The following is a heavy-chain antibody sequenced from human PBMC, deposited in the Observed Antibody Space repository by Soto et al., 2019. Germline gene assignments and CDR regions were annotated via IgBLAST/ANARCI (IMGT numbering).Heavy chain of an antibody. V-gene: IGHV1-69*02. CDR3: ARGNADSSGYYYVYDAFDI. J-gene: IGHJ3*02. CDR2: IIPILGIA. CDR1: GGTFSSYT. D-gene: IGHD3-22*01. Sequence: SVKVSCKASGGTFSSYTISWVRQAPGQGLEWMGRIIPILGIANYAQKFQGRVTITADKSTSTAYMELSSLRSEDTAVYYCARGNADSSGYYYVYDAFDIWGQGTMVTVSS.